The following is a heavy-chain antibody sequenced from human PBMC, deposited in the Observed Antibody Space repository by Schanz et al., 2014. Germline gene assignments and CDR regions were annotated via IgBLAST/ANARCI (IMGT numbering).Heavy chain of an antibody. D-gene: IGHD6-19*01. CDR2: ISTDGTNT. V-gene: IGHV3-30*14. CDR3: AKCIGWYGRCAFDI. Sequence: QVQLVESGGGVVQPGRSLRLSCAASGFTFRGHAMHWVRQAPGKGLEKVAAISTDGTNTYYAASVRGRFTISRDNSKSTVYLQMNSLIAEDTAVYYCAKCIGWYGRCAFDIWGQGTMVTVSS. CDR1: GFTFRGHA. J-gene: IGHJ3*02.